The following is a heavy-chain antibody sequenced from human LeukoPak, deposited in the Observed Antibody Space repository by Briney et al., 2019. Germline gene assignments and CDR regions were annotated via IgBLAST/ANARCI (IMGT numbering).Heavy chain of an antibody. CDR3: ARHSKYYYDSSGSYVGYFQH. J-gene: IGHJ1*01. V-gene: IGHV4-59*08. Sequence: PSETLSLTCTVSGGSISVYYWSWIRQPPGMGLEWIGYIYYSGSTNYNPSLKSRVTISVDTSKNQFSLKLSSVTAADTAVYYCARHSKYYYDSSGSYVGYFQHWGQGTLVTVSS. D-gene: IGHD3-22*01. CDR1: GGSISVYY. CDR2: IYYSGST.